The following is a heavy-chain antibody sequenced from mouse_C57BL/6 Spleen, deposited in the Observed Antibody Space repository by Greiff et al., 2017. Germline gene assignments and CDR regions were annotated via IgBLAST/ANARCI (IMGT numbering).Heavy chain of an antibody. J-gene: IGHJ2*01. CDR1: GFTFSSYG. CDR2: ISSGGSYT. Sequence: EVKLLESGGDLVKPGGSLKLSCAASGFTFSSYGMSWVRQTPDKRLEWVATISSGGSYTYYPDSVKGRFTISRDNAKNTLYLQMSSLKSEDTAMYYCARGTGTGYFDYWGQGTTLTVSS. V-gene: IGHV5-6*01. D-gene: IGHD4-1*01. CDR3: ARGTGTGYFDY.